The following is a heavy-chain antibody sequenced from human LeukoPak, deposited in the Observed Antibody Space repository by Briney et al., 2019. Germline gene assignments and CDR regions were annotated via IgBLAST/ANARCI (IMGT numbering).Heavy chain of an antibody. J-gene: IGHJ5*02. CDR3: ARASSDYSLSWFDP. CDR1: GITFYTSG. V-gene: IGHV3-30*02. Sequence: GGSLRLSCAASGITFYTSGMHWVRQAPGKGLEWVAFIRYDGSNKYYADSVKGRFTISRDNSKDTLYLQMDSLRPEDTAVYYCARASSDYSLSWFDPWGQGTLVTVSS. CDR2: IRYDGSNK. D-gene: IGHD3-22*01.